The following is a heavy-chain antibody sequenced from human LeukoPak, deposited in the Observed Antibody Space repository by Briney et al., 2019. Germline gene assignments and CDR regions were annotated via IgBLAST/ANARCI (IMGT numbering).Heavy chain of an antibody. J-gene: IGHJ3*02. Sequence: SQTLSLTCTVSGVSVSDGRYYWTWIRQHPGKGLEWIVYKYYSGSAKYHPSLKSRLTISIDTSKNQFSLQLSSVTAADTATYYCATPYCSGISCLDVFNMWGQGTRVTVSS. V-gene: IGHV4-31*03. D-gene: IGHD2-2*01. CDR1: GVSVSDGRYY. CDR2: KYYSGSA. CDR3: ATPYCSGISCLDVFNM.